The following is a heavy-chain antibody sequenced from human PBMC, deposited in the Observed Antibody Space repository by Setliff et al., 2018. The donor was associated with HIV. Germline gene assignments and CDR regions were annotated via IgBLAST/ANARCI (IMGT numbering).Heavy chain of an antibody. CDR3: ARGHYYDSSGESLGYYNYMDV. CDR1: GCTFTIYA. D-gene: IGHD3-22*01. Sequence: GSVKVSCKASGCTFTIYAVQWVRQAPGQRLEWMGWINAGNGNTEYSQRFQGRVTITRDTSASTAYMELSSLRSEDTAVYYCARGHYYDSSGESLGYYNYMDVWGKGTTVTVSS. CDR2: INAGNGNT. V-gene: IGHV1-3*01. J-gene: IGHJ6*03.